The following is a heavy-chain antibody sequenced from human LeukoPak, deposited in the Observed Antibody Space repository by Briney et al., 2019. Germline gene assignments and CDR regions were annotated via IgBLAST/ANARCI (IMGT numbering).Heavy chain of an antibody. Sequence: QPGGSLRLSCAASGFTFNDYYMSWIRQAPGKGLEWVANIKQDGSEKYYVDSVKGRFTISRDNAKNSLYLQMNSLRAEDTAVYYCARDHSKGHLDYWGQGTLVTVSS. J-gene: IGHJ4*02. D-gene: IGHD2-15*01. CDR2: IKQDGSEK. CDR3: ARDHSKGHLDY. CDR1: GFTFNDYY. V-gene: IGHV3-7*01.